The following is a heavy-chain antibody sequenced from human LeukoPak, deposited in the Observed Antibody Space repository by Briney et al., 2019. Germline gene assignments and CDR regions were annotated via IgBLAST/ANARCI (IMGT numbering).Heavy chain of an antibody. V-gene: IGHV1-3*01. D-gene: IGHD5-18*01. Sequence: ASVKVSCKASGYTFTSYAMHWVRQAPGQRLEWMGWINAGNGNTKYSQKFEGRATITRDTSASTAYMELSSLRSEDTAVYCCARGPTYSYGVFDFWGQGTLATVSS. CDR1: GYTFTSYA. CDR3: ARGPTYSYGVFDF. J-gene: IGHJ4*02. CDR2: INAGNGNT.